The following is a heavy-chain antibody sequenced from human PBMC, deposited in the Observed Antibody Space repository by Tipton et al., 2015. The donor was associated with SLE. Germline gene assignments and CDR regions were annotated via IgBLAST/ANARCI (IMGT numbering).Heavy chain of an antibody. CDR3: AQSGSSWSFYYYYGMDV. V-gene: IGHV3-30*02. Sequence: QLVQSGGGVVQPGGSLRLSCAASGFTFSSYGMHWVRQAPGKGLEWVAFIRYDGSNKYYADSVKGRFTISRDNSKNTLYLQMNSLRAEDTAVYYCAQSGSSWSFYYYYGMDVWGQGTTVTVSS. J-gene: IGHJ6*02. D-gene: IGHD6-13*01. CDR1: GFTFSSYG. CDR2: IRYDGSNK.